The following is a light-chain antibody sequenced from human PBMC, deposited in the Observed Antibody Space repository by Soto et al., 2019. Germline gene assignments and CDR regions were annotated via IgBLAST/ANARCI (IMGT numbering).Light chain of an antibody. CDR1: QSFSSY. CDR2: DAS. CDR3: QELSNWPPVIT. Sequence: EIVLTQSPATLSLSPGERATLSFRASQSFSSYLAWYQQKPGQAHRLLIYDASKRAAGIPARFTGSGSGTDFTLTLSSLEPEDFGVYSWQELSNWPPVITFGQGTRLEIK. J-gene: IGKJ5*01. V-gene: IGKV3-11*01.